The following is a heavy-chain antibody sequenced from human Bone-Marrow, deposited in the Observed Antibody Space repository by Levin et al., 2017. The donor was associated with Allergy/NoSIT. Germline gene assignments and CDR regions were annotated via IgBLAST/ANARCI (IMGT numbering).Heavy chain of an antibody. V-gene: IGHV4-31*03. CDR3: ASQNYDILTSY. Sequence: RPSETLSLTCTVSGVSISSGAYYWTWIRQHPGKGLEWIGYIYYSGSTYYNPSLKSRLTITADTSKNQFSLKLSSVTAADTAVYYCASQNYDILTSYWGQGTLVTVSS. CDR2: IYYSGST. J-gene: IGHJ4*02. D-gene: IGHD3-9*01. CDR1: GVSISSGAYY.